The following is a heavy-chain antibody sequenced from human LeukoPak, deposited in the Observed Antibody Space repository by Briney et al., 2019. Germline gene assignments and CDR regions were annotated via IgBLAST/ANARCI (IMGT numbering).Heavy chain of an antibody. Sequence: PSETLSLTCTVSGGSISSSSYYWGWIRQPPGKGLEWIGSIYYSGSTYYNPSLKSRVTISVDTSKNQFSLKLSSVTAADTAVYYCARRGIAATTVKGDAFDIWGQGTMVTVSS. CDR3: ARRGIAATTVKGDAFDI. D-gene: IGHD6-13*01. CDR2: IYYSGST. CDR1: GGSISSSSYY. V-gene: IGHV4-39*01. J-gene: IGHJ3*02.